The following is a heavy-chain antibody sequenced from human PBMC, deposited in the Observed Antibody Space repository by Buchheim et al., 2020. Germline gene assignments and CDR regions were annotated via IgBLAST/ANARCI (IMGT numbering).Heavy chain of an antibody. J-gene: IGHJ6*02. D-gene: IGHD2-21*01. V-gene: IGHV1-69*01. Sequence: QVQLVQSGAEVKKPGSSVKVSCKASGGTFSSYAISWVRQAPGQGLEWMGGIITIFGTANYAQKFQGRVTITADESKSTAYMELSSLRSEDTAVYYCAREGLDCGGDCYSDYYYGMDVWGQGTT. CDR3: AREGLDCGGDCYSDYYYGMDV. CDR1: GGTFSSYA. CDR2: IITIFGTA.